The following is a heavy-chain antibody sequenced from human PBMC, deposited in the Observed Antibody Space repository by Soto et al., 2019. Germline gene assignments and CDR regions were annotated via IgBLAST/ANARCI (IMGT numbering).Heavy chain of an antibody. D-gene: IGHD3-10*01. CDR1: GYTFTSYG. CDR3: AREITMVQGVIMGMDV. V-gene: IGHV1-18*01. CDR2: ISAYNGNT. Sequence: ASVKVSCKASGYTFTSYGISWVRQAPGQGLEWMGWISAYNGNTNYAQKLQGRVTMTTDTSTSTAYMELRSLRSDDTAVYYCAREITMVQGVIMGMDVRGQGTTLTVSS. J-gene: IGHJ6*02.